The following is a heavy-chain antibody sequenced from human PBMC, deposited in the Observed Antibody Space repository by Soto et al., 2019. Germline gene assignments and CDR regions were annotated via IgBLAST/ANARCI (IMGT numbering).Heavy chain of an antibody. CDR3: ARTDSSSWYLGDAFDI. CDR1: GFTFSSYG. CDR2: ISYDGSNK. Sequence: QVQLVESGGGVVQPGRSLRLSCAASGFTFSSYGMHWVRQAPGKGLEWVAVISYDGSNKYYADSVKGRFTISRDNSKNMLYLQMNSLGAEDTAVYYCARTDSSSWYLGDAFDIWGQGTMVTVSS. V-gene: IGHV3-30*03. D-gene: IGHD6-13*01. J-gene: IGHJ3*02.